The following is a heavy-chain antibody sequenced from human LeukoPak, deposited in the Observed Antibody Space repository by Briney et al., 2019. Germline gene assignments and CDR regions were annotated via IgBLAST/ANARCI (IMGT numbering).Heavy chain of an antibody. CDR2: IFYSGST. CDR3: ARLGGCTTTSCYVHWFDP. J-gene: IGHJ5*02. Sequence: RPSETLSLTCAVSGGSLTGYYWSWIRQPPGKGLEWIGYIFYSGSTNYNPFLKSRVTISVDTSKNQFSLKLYSVTAADTAVYFCARLGGCTTTSCYVHWFDPWGQGTLVTVSS. D-gene: IGHD2-2*01. V-gene: IGHV4-59*01. CDR1: GGSLTGYY.